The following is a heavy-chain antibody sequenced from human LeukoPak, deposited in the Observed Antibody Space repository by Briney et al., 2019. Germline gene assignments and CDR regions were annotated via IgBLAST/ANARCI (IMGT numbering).Heavy chain of an antibody. V-gene: IGHV3-74*01. CDR1: GFTFNSYW. CDR3: ARAGYHHGFGI. Sequence: GGSLRLSCAASGFTFNSYWFHWVRQTPGKGLVWVSRINSDGSDTIYADSVKGRFTISRDNAKSTVYLQMNSLKAEDTAVYYCARAGYHHGFGIWGQGTMVTASS. D-gene: IGHD2-15*01. J-gene: IGHJ3*02. CDR2: INSDGSDT.